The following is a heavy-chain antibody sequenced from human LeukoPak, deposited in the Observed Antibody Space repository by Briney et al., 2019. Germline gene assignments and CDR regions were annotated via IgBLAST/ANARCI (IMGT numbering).Heavy chain of an antibody. CDR3: AELGITMIGGV. V-gene: IGHV3-48*03. J-gene: IGHJ6*04. CDR1: GFTFSSYE. Sequence: GGSLRLSCAASGFTFSSYEMNWVRQAPGKGLEWVSYISSSGSTMYYADSVKGRFTISRDNAKNSLYLQMNSLRAEDTAVYYCAELGITMIGGVWGKGTTVAISS. D-gene: IGHD3-10*02. CDR2: ISSSGSTM.